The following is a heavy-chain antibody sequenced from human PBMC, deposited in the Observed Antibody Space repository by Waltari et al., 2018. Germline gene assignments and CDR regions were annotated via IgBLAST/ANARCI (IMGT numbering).Heavy chain of an antibody. J-gene: IGHJ3*02. V-gene: IGHV3-20*04. CDR2: INWNGGSK. CDR3: ARDPGVGATTAHAFDI. D-gene: IGHD1-26*01. CDR1: GFTFDDYG. Sequence: EVQLVESGGGVVRPVGSLRLSCAASGFTFDDYGLSWVRPAPGKGLEWVSGINWNGGSKGYADSVKGRFTISRDNAKNSLYLQMNSLRAEDTALYYCARDPGVGATTAHAFDIWGQGTMVTVSS.